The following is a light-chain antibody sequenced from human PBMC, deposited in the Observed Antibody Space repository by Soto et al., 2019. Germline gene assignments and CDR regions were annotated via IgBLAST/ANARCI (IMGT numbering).Light chain of an antibody. CDR3: MQGTHWPIT. Sequence: DVVMTQSPLSLPVTLGPPASISCRSNQSLVHSDGIAYFSWFQQRPGRSPRRIIYKVSNRDSGVPARFSGSGSGTDCALKISRVEAEDVGVYYCMQGTHWPITFGQGTRLEIK. CDR1: QSLVHSDGIAY. V-gene: IGKV2-30*02. CDR2: KVS. J-gene: IGKJ5*01.